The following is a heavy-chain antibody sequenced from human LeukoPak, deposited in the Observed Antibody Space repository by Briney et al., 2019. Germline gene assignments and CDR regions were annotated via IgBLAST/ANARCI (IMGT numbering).Heavy chain of an antibody. V-gene: IGHV3-7*05. J-gene: IGHJ4*02. CDR1: GFPSSNYW. CDR3: ASYLYYFDY. Sequence: PGGSLRLPCAASGFPSSNYWMSWFRQAPGKGLEWVANIKQDGSEKYYVDSVKGRFTISRDNAKNSLYLQMNSLRAEDTAVYYCASYLYYFDYWGQGSLVTVSS. CDR2: IKQDGSEK.